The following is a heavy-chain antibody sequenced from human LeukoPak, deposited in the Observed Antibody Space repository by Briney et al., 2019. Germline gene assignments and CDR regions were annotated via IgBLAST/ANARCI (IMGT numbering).Heavy chain of an antibody. J-gene: IGHJ4*02. D-gene: IGHD2-15*01. CDR1: GFTFSSYW. CDR3: ARGPLGYCSGGSCWVYYFDY. CDR2: IKQDGSEK. V-gene: IGHV3-7*01. Sequence: PGGSLRLSCAASGFTFSSYWMSWVRQAPGKGLEWVANIKQDGSEKYYVDSVKGRFTISRDNAKNSLYLQMNSLRAEDTAVYYCARGPLGYCSGGSCWVYYFDYWGQGTLVTVSS.